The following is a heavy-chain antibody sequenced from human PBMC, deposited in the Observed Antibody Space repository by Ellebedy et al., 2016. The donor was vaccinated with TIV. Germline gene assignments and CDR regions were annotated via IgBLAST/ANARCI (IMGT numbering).Heavy chain of an antibody. J-gene: IGHJ4*02. Sequence: SETLSLXXTVSGGSISSYYWSWIRQPAGKGLEWIGRIYTSGSTNYNPSLKSRVTMSVDTSKNQFSLKLSSVTAADTAVYYCARAFSPLTGDNYFDYWGQGTLVTVSS. CDR1: GGSISSYY. CDR2: IYTSGST. V-gene: IGHV4-4*07. D-gene: IGHD7-27*01. CDR3: ARAFSPLTGDNYFDY.